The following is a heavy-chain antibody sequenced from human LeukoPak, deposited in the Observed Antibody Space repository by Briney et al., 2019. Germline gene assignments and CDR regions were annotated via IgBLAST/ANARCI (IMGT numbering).Heavy chain of an antibody. J-gene: IGHJ4*02. V-gene: IGHV3-23*01. D-gene: IGHD3-22*01. CDR3: AKDRSGIYYYDSSGYY. CDR1: GFTFSRYS. CDR2: ISGSGGSK. Sequence: GGSLRLSCAASGFTFSRYSMNWVRQGPGKGLEWVSTISGSGGSKYYADSVRGRFTISRDNSKNTLYLQMNSLRAEDTAVYYCAKDRSGIYYYDSSGYYWGQGTLVTVSS.